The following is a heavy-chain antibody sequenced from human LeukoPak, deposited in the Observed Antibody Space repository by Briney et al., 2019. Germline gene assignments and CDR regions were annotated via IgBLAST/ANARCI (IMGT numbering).Heavy chain of an antibody. CDR2: IYYSGSA. Sequence: SETLSLTCTVSGGSISSYYWSWIRQPPGKGLEWIGNIYYSGSANYNPSLKSRVTISVDTSKNQFSLKLSPVTAADTAVYYCARVGVDYSGNIIKYFFDYWGQGTLVTVSS. CDR1: GGSISSYY. V-gene: IGHV4-59*01. J-gene: IGHJ4*02. CDR3: ARVGVDYSGNIIKYFFDY. D-gene: IGHD4-23*01.